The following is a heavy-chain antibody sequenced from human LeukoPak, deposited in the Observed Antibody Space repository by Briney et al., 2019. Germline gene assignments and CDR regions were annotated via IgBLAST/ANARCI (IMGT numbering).Heavy chain of an antibody. D-gene: IGHD5-12*01. CDR1: GFTFSSYR. CDR2: ISTSSSDI. V-gene: IGHV3-21*01. CDR3: ARSNVDILTSHEHTFDI. J-gene: IGHJ3*02. Sequence: GGSLRLSCAASGFTFSSYRMNWVRQAPGEGLEWVSSISTSSSDIYYADSVKGRFAISRDNAKNSLYLQMNSLRAEDSAVYYCARSNVDILTSHEHTFDIWGQGTMVTVSS.